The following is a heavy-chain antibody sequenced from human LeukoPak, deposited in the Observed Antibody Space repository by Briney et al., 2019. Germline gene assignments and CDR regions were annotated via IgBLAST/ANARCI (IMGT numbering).Heavy chain of an antibody. CDR2: IYTNGHT. V-gene: IGHV3-53*01. J-gene: IGHJ6*03. Sequence: GGSLRLSCAASGLTVSNNYMSWVRQAPGKGLEWVSAIYTNGHTVYADSVKGRFIISKDNSNNTLYLQMNSLRAADTAIYYCARSGFWDGYSYYYMDVWGYGTTVTVSS. CDR3: ARSGFWDGYSYYYMDV. CDR1: GLTVSNNY. D-gene: IGHD3-3*01.